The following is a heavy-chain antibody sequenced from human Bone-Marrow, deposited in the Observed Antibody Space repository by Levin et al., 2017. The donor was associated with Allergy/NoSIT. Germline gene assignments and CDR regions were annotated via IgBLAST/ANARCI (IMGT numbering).Heavy chain of an antibody. J-gene: IGHJ4*02. CDR1: GGSISSYY. D-gene: IGHD6-19*01. V-gene: IGHV4-59*01. CDR2: IYYSGST. CDR3: ARGRGYSGGWSFDY. Sequence: SETLSLTCTVSGGSISSYYWSWIRQPPGKGLEWIGYIYYSGSTRYNPSLKSRVTISVDTSKSQFSLKLSSVTAADTAVYYCARGRGYSGGWSFDYWGQGTLVTVSS.